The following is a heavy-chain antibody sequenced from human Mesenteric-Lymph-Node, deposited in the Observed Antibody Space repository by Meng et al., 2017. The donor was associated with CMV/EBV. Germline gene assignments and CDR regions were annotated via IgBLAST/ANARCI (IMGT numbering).Heavy chain of an antibody. CDR1: GLTFSSYS. Sequence: GESLKISCAASGLTFSSYSMNWVRQAPGKGLEWVSYISSSSSTIYYADSVKGRFTISRDNAKNSLYLQMNSLRAEDTAVYYCAKDGGPGSGTYFRTDWGQGTLVTVSS. V-gene: IGHV3-48*04. J-gene: IGHJ4*02. D-gene: IGHD3-10*01. CDR3: AKDGGPGSGTYFRTD. CDR2: ISSSSSTI.